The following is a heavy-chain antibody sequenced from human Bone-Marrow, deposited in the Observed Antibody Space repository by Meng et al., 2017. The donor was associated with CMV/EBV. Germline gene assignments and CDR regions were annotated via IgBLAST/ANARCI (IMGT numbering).Heavy chain of an antibody. CDR3: ARDEGPYYYDSSGPGGNWFDP. V-gene: IGHV4-59*01. J-gene: IGHJ5*02. Sequence: SETLSLTCTVSGGSISSYYWSWIRQPPGKGLEWIGYIYYSGSTNYNPSLKSRDTISVDTSKNQFSLKLSSVTAADTAVYYCARDEGPYYYDSSGPGGNWFDPWGQGTLVTVSS. D-gene: IGHD3-22*01. CDR1: GGSISSYY. CDR2: IYYSGST.